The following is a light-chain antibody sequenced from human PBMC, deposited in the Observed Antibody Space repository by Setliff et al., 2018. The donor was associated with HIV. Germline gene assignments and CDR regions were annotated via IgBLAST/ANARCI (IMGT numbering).Light chain of an antibody. CDR3: SSYTSSTVV. CDR2: EVS. J-gene: IGLJ2*01. Sequence: QSALTQPASISGSPGQSITISCTGTSRDIGAYKYVSWYQQHPGKAPKLLIYEVSDRPSGVSNRFSGSKSDNTASLTISGLQTEDEADYYCSSYTSSTVVFGGGTKVTVL. V-gene: IGLV2-14*01. CDR1: SRDIGAYKY.